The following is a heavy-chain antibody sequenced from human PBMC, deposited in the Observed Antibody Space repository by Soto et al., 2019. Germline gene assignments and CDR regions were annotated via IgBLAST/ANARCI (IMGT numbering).Heavy chain of an antibody. V-gene: IGHV3-30*18. CDR2: ISHDGSTT. CDR3: AKDSGLGLMTSSGKYYDGMDV. D-gene: IGHD6-25*01. Sequence: QVQLVESGGGVVQPGGSLRLSCAGSGFTLDSYGMHWVRQAPGKGPEWVAVISHDGSTTYYGDSVRGRFTISRDNSKSTVFLQMSSLRPGDTAVYYCAKDSGLGLMTSSGKYYDGMDVWGQGTTVTVSS. J-gene: IGHJ6*02. CDR1: GFTLDSYG.